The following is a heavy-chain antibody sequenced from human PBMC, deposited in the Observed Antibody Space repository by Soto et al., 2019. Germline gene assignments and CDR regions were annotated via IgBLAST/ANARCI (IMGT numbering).Heavy chain of an antibody. CDR3: ARGTNGYPVGIDC. D-gene: IGHD3-22*01. V-gene: IGHV4-31*03. CDR2: IYYSGST. Sequence: PSETLSLTCTVSGGSISSGGYYWSWIRQHPGKGLEWIGYIYYSGSTYYNPSLKSRVTISVDTSKDQFSLKLSSVTAADTAVYYCARGTNGYPVGIDCWGQGTLVTVSS. CDR1: GGSISSGGYY. J-gene: IGHJ4*02.